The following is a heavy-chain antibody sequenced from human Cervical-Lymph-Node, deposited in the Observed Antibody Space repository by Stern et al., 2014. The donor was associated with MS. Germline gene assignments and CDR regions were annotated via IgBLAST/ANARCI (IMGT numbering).Heavy chain of an antibody. J-gene: IGHJ4*02. CDR2: IYISGTT. Sequence: QVQLQESGPGLVKPSQTLSLTCTVSGGSISSGSYYWSWIRQPAGKRLEWIGLIYISGTTNNTPSRKSRATISLDRPKSLFPLRLSSVTAADTAVYYCARDPYGGNSAWGQGTLVTVSS. V-gene: IGHV4-61*02. CDR1: GGSISSGSYY. CDR3: ARDPYGGNSA. D-gene: IGHD4-23*01.